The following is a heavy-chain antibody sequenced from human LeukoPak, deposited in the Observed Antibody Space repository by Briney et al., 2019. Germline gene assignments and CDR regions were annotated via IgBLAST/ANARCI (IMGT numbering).Heavy chain of an antibody. CDR3: ARAYYDILTGYPSPGAFDI. D-gene: IGHD3-9*01. Sequence: ASVKVSCKASGYTFTSYGISWVRQAPGQGLEWRGWISAYNGNTNYAQKLQGRVTMTTDTSTSTAYMDLRSLRSDDTAVYYCARAYYDILTGYPSPGAFDIWGQGTMVTVSS. CDR2: ISAYNGNT. J-gene: IGHJ3*02. CDR1: GYTFTSYG. V-gene: IGHV1-18*01.